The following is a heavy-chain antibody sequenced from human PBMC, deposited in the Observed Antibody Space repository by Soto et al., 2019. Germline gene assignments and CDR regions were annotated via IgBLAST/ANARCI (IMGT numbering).Heavy chain of an antibody. J-gene: IGHJ6*02. CDR1: GYTFTSYG. D-gene: IGHD3-3*01. CDR3: ARRSGPGTKYNYFALDV. CDR2: ISAYNGNT. V-gene: IGHV1-18*01. Sequence: QVQLVQSGVEVKKPGASVKVSCKASGYTFTSYGISWVRQAPGQGLEWMGWISAYNGNTNYAQKDQGRVTMTTDTSTSTAYMELRSLRSDDTAVYYCARRSGPGTKYNYFALDVWGQGTTVTVSS.